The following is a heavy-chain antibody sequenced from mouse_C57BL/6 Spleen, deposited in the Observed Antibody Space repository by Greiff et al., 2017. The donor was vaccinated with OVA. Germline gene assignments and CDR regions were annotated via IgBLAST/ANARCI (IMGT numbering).Heavy chain of an antibody. J-gene: IGHJ1*03. Sequence: QVQLKQSGPGLVQPSQSLSITCTVSGFSLTSYGVHWVRQPPGKGLEWLGVIWSGGSTDYNAAFISRLSISKDNSKSQVFFKMNSLQADDTAIYYWAKDWADWYFDVWGTGTTVTVSS. CDR3: AKDWADWYFDV. V-gene: IGHV2-4*01. D-gene: IGHD4-1*01. CDR1: GFSLTSYG. CDR2: IWSGGST.